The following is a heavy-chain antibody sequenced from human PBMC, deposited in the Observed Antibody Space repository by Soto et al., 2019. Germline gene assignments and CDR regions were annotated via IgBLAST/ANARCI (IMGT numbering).Heavy chain of an antibody. CDR1: GGSVSSGSYY. CDR3: ATYPTTVTSDY. V-gene: IGHV4-61*01. J-gene: IGHJ4*02. CDR2: IYYSGSA. Sequence: PSETLSLTCTVSGGSVSSGSYYWSWIRQPPGKGLEWIGYIYYSGSANYNPSLKSQVTISVDTSKNQFSLKLSSVTAADTAVYYCATYPTTVTSDYWGQGTLVTVSS. D-gene: IGHD4-17*01.